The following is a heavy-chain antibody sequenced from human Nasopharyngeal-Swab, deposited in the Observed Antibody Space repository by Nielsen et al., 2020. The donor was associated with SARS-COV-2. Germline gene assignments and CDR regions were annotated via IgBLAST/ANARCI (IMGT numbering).Heavy chain of an antibody. D-gene: IGHD3-3*01. CDR3: ARGRPLGGYYFGYFDY. CDR2: IKQDAREM. CDR1: GFTFSGYW. J-gene: IGHJ4*02. Sequence: GESLKISCAASGFTFSGYWMSWVRQVPGKGLEWVANIKQDAREMYYVDSVKGRFTISRDNAKNSLYLQMNSLRAEDTAVYFCARGRPLGGYYFGYFDYWGQGTLVTVSS. V-gene: IGHV3-7*01.